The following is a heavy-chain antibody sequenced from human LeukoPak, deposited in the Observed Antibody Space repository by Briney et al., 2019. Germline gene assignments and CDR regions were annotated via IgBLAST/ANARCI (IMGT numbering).Heavy chain of an antibody. CDR3: AREPGRGDYYYYYMDV. CDR2: ISYDGSNK. CDR1: GFTFSSYA. Sequence: GGSLRLSCAASGFTFSSYAMHWVRQAPGKGLEWVAVISYDGSNKYYADSVKGRFTISRDNSKNTLYLQMNSLRAEDTAVYYCAREPGRGDYYYYYMDVWGKGTTVTVSS. J-gene: IGHJ6*03. V-gene: IGHV3-30*04. D-gene: IGHD2-15*01.